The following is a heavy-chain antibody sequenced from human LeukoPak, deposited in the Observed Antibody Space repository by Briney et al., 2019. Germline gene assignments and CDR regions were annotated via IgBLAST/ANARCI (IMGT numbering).Heavy chain of an antibody. J-gene: IGHJ3*02. D-gene: IGHD3-9*01. Sequence: ASVKVSCKASGGTFSSYAISWARQAPGQGLEWMGRIIPILGIANYAQKFQGRVTITADKSTSTAYMELSSLRSEDTAVYYCARERYFDWLSAERDDAFDIWGQGTMVTVSS. CDR3: ARERYFDWLSAERDDAFDI. CDR1: GGTFSSYA. CDR2: IIPILGIA. V-gene: IGHV1-69*04.